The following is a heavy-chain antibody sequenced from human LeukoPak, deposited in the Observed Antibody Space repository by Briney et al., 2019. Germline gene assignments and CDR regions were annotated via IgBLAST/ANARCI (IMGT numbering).Heavy chain of an antibody. D-gene: IGHD3-9*01. CDR1: GYTFTSYG. CDR3: ARYLTEYYDILTGYHLFDY. J-gene: IGHJ4*02. Sequence: ASVKVSCKASGYTFTSYGISWVRQAPGQGLEWMGWISAYNGNTNYAQKLRGRVTMTTDTSTSTAYMELRSLRSDDTAVYYCARYLTEYYDILTGYHLFDYWGQGTLVTVSS. V-gene: IGHV1-18*01. CDR2: ISAYNGNT.